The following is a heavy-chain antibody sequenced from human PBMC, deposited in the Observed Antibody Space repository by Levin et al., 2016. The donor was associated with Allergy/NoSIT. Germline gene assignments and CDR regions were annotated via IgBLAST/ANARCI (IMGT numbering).Heavy chain of an antibody. J-gene: IGHJ5*02. CDR1: ADAFSSYY. CDR3: ARGPSISQTGTPPDGAWFDP. CDR2: IYYIGRT. V-gene: IGHV4-59*01. D-gene: IGHD1/OR15-1a*01. Sequence: SETLSLTCNVSADAFSSYYWNWIRQSPGKGLEWIGYIYYIGRTRYNPSLKSRVTISIDTSRNLFSLQLRSVTAADTAVYYCARGPSISQTGTPPDGAWFDPWGQGTLVTVSS.